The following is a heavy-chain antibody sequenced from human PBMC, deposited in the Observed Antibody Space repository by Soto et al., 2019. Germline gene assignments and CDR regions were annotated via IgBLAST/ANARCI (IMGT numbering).Heavy chain of an antibody. D-gene: IGHD5-12*01. CDR2: ISSSGSTI. Sequence: GGSLRLSCAASGFTFSTYNMNWVRQAPGKGLEWVSYISSSGSTIYYADSVKGRFTISRDNAKNSLYLQMNSLRNEDTAVYYCSRGIWGYDRYGNYWGQGTLVTVSS. V-gene: IGHV3-48*02. J-gene: IGHJ4*02. CDR3: SRGIWGYDRYGNY. CDR1: GFTFSTYN.